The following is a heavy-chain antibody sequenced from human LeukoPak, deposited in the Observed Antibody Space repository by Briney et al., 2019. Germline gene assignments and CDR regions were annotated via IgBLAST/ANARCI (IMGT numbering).Heavy chain of an antibody. CDR1: GDSISTSNSY. V-gene: IGHV4-39*02. CDR2: IYYSGNT. CDR3: ARDGGGDTDSGSYQTLGWFDP. D-gene: IGHD1-26*01. J-gene: IGHJ5*02. Sequence: PSETLSLTCTVSGDSISTSNSYWGWIRQPPGKGLEWIGSIYYSGNTYYNASLKSRVTISVDTSKNQFSLKLSSVTAADTAVYYCARDGGGDTDSGSYQTLGWFDPWGQGTLVTVSS.